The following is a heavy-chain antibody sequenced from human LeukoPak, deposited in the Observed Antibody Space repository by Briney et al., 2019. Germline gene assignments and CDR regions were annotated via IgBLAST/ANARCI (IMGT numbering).Heavy chain of an antibody. Sequence: SVKVSCKASGGTFISYSISWVRQAPGQGLEWMGRIIPIFGTANYAQKFQGRVTITTDESTSTAYMELSSLRSEDTAVYYCASFVEYSGYDNFDYWGQGTLVTVSS. CDR3: ASFVEYSGYDNFDY. J-gene: IGHJ4*02. D-gene: IGHD5-12*01. CDR1: GGTFISYS. CDR2: IIPIFGTA. V-gene: IGHV1-69*05.